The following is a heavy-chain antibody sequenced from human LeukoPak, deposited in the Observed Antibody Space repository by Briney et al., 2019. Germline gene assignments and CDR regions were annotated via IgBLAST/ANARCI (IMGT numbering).Heavy chain of an antibody. D-gene: IGHD6-19*01. Sequence: SETLSLTCTVSGGSISSYYWSWIRQPPGKGLEWIGYIYYSGSTNYNPSLKSRVTISVDTSKNQFSLKLNSVTAADTAVYYCARSHSGGWRDAFDFWGQGTMVTVSS. CDR3: ARSHSGGWRDAFDF. CDR2: IYYSGST. CDR1: GGSISSYY. V-gene: IGHV4-59*01. J-gene: IGHJ3*01.